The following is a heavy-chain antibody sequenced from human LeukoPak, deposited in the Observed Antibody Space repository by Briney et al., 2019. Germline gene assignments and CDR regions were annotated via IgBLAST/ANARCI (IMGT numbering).Heavy chain of an antibody. CDR2: IYYSGST. D-gene: IGHD3-10*01. J-gene: IGHJ4*02. CDR3: ARMFDYYGSGSYQFDY. CDR1: GGSISSYY. V-gene: IGHV4-59*01. Sequence: RSETLSLTCTVSGGSISSYYWNWIRQPPGKGLEWIGYIYYSGSTNYNPSLQSRVTISVDRSKNQVSLKLTSVTAADTAVYYCARMFDYYGSGSYQFDYWGQGTLVTVSS.